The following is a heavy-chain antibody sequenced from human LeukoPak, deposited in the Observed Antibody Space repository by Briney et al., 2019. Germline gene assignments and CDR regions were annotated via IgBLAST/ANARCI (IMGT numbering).Heavy chain of an antibody. CDR3: ARDEAFLGWFDP. CDR1: GFSFRNYN. Sequence: GGSLRLSCVASGFSFRNYNMNWVRQAPGKGLEWVSSISSDGDYIYYADSLKGRFTISRDNVKHSLFLQMDSLRVEDTAVYYCARDEAFLGWFDPWGQGTLVTVSS. D-gene: IGHD3-3*01. J-gene: IGHJ5*02. V-gene: IGHV3-21*01. CDR2: ISSDGDYI.